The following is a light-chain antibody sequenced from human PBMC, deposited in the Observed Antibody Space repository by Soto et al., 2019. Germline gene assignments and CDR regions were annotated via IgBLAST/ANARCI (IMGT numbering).Light chain of an antibody. CDR3: QQYNSFSWT. CDR1: QSVSSNY. J-gene: IGKJ1*01. CDR2: GAS. V-gene: IGKV3-20*01. Sequence: ENVLTQSPGTLSLSPGERATLSCRASQSVSSNYLAWYQQKPGQAPRLLISGASSRATGIPDRFRGSGSGTDFTLTISRLEPEDFAVYYCQQYNSFSWTFGQGTKVEIK.